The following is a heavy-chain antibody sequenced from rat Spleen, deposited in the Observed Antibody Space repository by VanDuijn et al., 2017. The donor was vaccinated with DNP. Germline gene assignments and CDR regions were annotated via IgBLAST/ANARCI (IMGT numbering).Heavy chain of an antibody. CDR2: ISYEGSRS. CDR3: AKHARPPLRVYFYAMDA. Sequence: EVQLVESGGGSVQPGRSLKLSCAASGFTFSDYYMAWVRQAPKKGLEWVAYISYEGSRSYYGDSVKGRFTISRDDSRNVLYLQMNILRADDTAIYYCAKHARPPLRVYFYAMDAWGQGTSVTVSS. D-gene: IGHD1-7*01. V-gene: IGHV5-22*01. J-gene: IGHJ4*01. CDR1: GFTFSDYY.